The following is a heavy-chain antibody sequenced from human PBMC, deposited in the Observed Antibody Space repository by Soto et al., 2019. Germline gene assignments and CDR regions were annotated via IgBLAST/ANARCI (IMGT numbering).Heavy chain of an antibody. J-gene: IGHJ4*02. V-gene: IGHV3-11*04. Sequence: GGSLRLSCAASGIVFSDYMSWVRQAPGKGLEWLSYISGSGRTIYSADSVKGRFTISRDNATNSLYLQMNNVRTEDTGIYYCARDKDWAFDNWGQGTLVTVSS. CDR2: ISGSGRTI. CDR3: ARDKDWAFDN. CDR1: GIVFSDY. D-gene: IGHD3-9*01.